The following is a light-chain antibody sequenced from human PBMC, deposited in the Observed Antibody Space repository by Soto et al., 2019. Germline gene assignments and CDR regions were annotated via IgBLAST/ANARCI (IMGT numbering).Light chain of an antibody. CDR1: QSVLNSSNNKNY. Sequence: DSVMTQSPDSLAVSLGERATINCTSSQSVLNSSNNKNYLAWYQQKPGQPPKLLIYWASTRESGVPDRFSGAGSGTDFTLTISSLQAEDVAVYYCQQFYTAPYTFGPGTKVELK. V-gene: IGKV4-1*01. CDR3: QQFYTAPYT. CDR2: WAS. J-gene: IGKJ2*01.